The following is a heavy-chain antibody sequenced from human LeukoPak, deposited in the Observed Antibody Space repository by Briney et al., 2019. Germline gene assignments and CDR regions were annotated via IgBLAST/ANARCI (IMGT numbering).Heavy chain of an antibody. J-gene: IGHJ4*02. CDR1: GFTFSSYS. D-gene: IGHD1-14*01. V-gene: IGHV3-21*01. CDR3: ARDRNPYYFDY. Sequence: KAGGSLRLSCAASGFTFSSYSMNWVRQAPGKGLEWVSSISSSSSYIYYADSVKGRFTISRDNAKNSLYLQMNSLRAEDTAVYYCARDRNPYYFDYWGQGTLVTVSS. CDR2: ISSSSSYI.